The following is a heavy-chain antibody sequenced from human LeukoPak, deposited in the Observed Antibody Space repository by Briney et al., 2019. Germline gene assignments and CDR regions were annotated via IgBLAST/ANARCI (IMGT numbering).Heavy chain of an antibody. D-gene: IGHD2/OR15-2a*01. CDR3: ATLTYGASSQLSPYYYYWGG. J-gene: IGHJ6*03. CDR1: GVSISNYY. Sequence: SETLSLTCAVSGVSISNYYWTWIRQPAGKGLEWIGRIYSSGKTNYNPSLKSRVTMSVDTSNNQFSLRLSSVTATDTAVYFCATLTYGASSQLSPYYYYWGGGGKGTTVT. CDR2: IYSSGKT. V-gene: IGHV4-4*07.